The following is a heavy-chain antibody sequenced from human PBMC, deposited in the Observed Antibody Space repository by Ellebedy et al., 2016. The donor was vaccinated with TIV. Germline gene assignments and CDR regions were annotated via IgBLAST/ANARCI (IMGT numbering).Heavy chain of an antibody. V-gene: IGHV1-46*01. CDR1: GYTFSSYF. Sequence: ASVKVSXXASGYTFSSYFMHWVRQAPGQGLEWMGIINPSGGSTSYAQKFQGRVTLTRDTSTSTVYMELSSLRSEDTAVYYCARDLFGGGTADYWGQGTLVTVSS. CDR3: ARDLFGGGTADY. D-gene: IGHD3-16*01. J-gene: IGHJ4*02. CDR2: INPSGGST.